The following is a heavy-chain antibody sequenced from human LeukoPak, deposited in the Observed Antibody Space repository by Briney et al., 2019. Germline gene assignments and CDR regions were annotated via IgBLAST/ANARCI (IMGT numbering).Heavy chain of an antibody. J-gene: IGHJ4*02. CDR3: ARVSRGPHPYYYDSSGYMDY. CDR1: GFTVSSNY. CDR2: IYSGGST. V-gene: IGHV3-53*01. D-gene: IGHD3-22*01. Sequence: GGSLRLSCAASGFTVSSNYMSWVRQAPGKGLEWVSVIYSGGSTYYADSVKGRFTISGDNYKNTLYLQMNSLRAEDTAVYYCARVSRGPHPYYYDSSGYMDYWGQGTLVTVSS.